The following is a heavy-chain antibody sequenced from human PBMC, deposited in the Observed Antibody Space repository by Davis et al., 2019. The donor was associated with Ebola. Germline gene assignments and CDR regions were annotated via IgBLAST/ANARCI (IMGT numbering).Heavy chain of an antibody. V-gene: IGHV1-2*04. CDR1: GYTFTGYY. D-gene: IGHD2-2*01. Sequence: ASVKVSCKASGYTFTGYYMHWVRQAPGQGLEWMGWINPNSGGTNYAQKFQGWVTMTRDTSISTAYMELSRLRSDDTAVYYCARDPGYCSSTSCYGYGVDVWGQGTTVTVSS. CDR2: INPNSGGT. CDR3: ARDPGYCSSTSCYGYGVDV. J-gene: IGHJ6*02.